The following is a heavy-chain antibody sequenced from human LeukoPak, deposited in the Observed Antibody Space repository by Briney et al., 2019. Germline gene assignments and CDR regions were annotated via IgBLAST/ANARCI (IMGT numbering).Heavy chain of an antibody. Sequence: ASVKVSCKASGYTFTSYYMHWVRQAPGQGLEWMGIINPSGGSTSYAQKFQGRVTMTRDMSTSTVYMELSSLRSEDTAVYYCARAYCGGDCYSWDAFDIRGQGTMVTVSS. CDR1: GYTFTSYY. CDR2: INPSGGST. D-gene: IGHD2-21*02. V-gene: IGHV1-46*01. CDR3: ARAYCGGDCYSWDAFDI. J-gene: IGHJ3*02.